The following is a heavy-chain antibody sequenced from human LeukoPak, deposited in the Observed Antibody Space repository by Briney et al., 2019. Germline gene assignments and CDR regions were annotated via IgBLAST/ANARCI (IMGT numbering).Heavy chain of an antibody. CDR2: INPNSGGT. CDR3: ARAGTPFNSSWYYFDY. D-gene: IGHD6-13*01. Sequence: VASVKVSCKASGYTFTGYYMHWVRQAPGQGLEWMGWINPNSGGTNYAQKFQGRVTMTRDTSISTAYMELSRLRSDDTAVYYCARAGTPFNSSWYYFDYWGQGTLVTVSS. V-gene: IGHV1-2*02. J-gene: IGHJ4*02. CDR1: GYTFTGYY.